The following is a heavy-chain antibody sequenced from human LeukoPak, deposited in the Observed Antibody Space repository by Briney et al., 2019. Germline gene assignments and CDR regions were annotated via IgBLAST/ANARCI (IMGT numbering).Heavy chain of an antibody. D-gene: IGHD1-14*01. CDR2: INPSGDST. Sequence: ASVKVSCKASGDTFIDYYIHWVRQVPGQGLEWMGIINPSGDSTTYAQKFQGRVTMTRDTSTTTVYMELSSLRSEDTAVYYCARDEITPRGIGLDYWGQGTLVTVSS. CDR1: GDTFIDYY. CDR3: ARDEITPRGIGLDY. V-gene: IGHV1-46*01. J-gene: IGHJ4*02.